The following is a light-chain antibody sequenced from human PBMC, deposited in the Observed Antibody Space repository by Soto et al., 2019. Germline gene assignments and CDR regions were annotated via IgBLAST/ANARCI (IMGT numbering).Light chain of an antibody. Sequence: EIVMAQSPATLSVSPGERATLSCRASQSVSGNLAWYQQKPGQAPRLLIYGASTRATGIPARFSGSGSGTEFTLNISSLQSEDFAVYYCPQYNNWPPAFGQGTKVEIK. CDR2: GAS. J-gene: IGKJ1*01. CDR3: PQYNNWPPA. CDR1: QSVSGN. V-gene: IGKV3-15*01.